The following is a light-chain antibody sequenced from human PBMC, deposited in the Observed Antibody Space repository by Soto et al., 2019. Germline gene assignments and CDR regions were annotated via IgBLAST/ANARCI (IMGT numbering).Light chain of an antibody. CDR1: SSDVGGYNY. V-gene: IGLV2-11*01. Sequence: QSALTQPRSVSASPGQSVTISCTGTSSDVGGYNYVSWYQQHPGKAPQVVVYDVTKRPSGVPDRFSGSKSGNTAYLTISGLQAEDEAEYYCCSYAGSYTLVFGGGTKLTVL. CDR2: DVT. J-gene: IGLJ3*02. CDR3: CSYAGSYTLV.